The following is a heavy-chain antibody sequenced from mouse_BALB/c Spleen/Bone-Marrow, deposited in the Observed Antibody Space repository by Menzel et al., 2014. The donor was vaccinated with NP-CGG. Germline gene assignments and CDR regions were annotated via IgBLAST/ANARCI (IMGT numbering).Heavy chain of an antibody. CDR1: GFNIKDTY. CDR2: FDPANGNT. D-gene: IGHD1-1*01. Sequence: EVQLQQSGAELVKPGASVKLSCTASGFNIKDTYMHWVKQRPEQGLEWIGRFDPANGNTKYDPKFQGKATITADTSSNTAYLQLSSLTSEDTAVYYWANYYYGSSLFAYWGQGTLVTVSA. V-gene: IGHV14-3*02. CDR3: ANYYYGSSLFAY. J-gene: IGHJ3*01.